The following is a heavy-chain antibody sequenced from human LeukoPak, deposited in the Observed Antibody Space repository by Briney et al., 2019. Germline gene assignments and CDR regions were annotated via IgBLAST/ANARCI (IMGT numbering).Heavy chain of an antibody. CDR3: ARAVPHYDSSGYYWPGAFDI. CDR1: GFTVSSNY. CDR2: IYSGGST. D-gene: IGHD3-22*01. J-gene: IGHJ3*02. Sequence: GGSLRLSCAASGFTVSSNYMSWVRQAPGKGLEWVSVIYSGGSTYYADSVKGRFTISRDNSKNTLYLQMNSLRAEDTAVYYCARAVPHYDSSGYYWPGAFDIWGQGTMVTVSS. V-gene: IGHV3-53*01.